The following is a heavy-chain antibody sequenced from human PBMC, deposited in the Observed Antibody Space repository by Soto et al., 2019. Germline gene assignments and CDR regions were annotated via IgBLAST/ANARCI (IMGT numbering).Heavy chain of an antibody. CDR3: VTSHYYGSGSYYIRYYYYYMDV. CDR1: GFTFSSYA. J-gene: IGHJ6*03. D-gene: IGHD3-10*01. CDR2: ISGSGGST. Sequence: QPGGSLRLSCAASGFTFSSYAMSWVRQAPGKGLEWVSAISGSGGSTYYADSVKGRFTISRDNSKNTLYLQMNSLRAEDTAVYYCVTSHYYGSGSYYIRYYYYYMDVWGKGTTVTVSS. V-gene: IGHV3-23*01.